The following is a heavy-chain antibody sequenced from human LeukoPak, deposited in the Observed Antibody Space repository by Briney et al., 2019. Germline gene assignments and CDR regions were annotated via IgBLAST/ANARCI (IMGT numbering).Heavy chain of an antibody. V-gene: IGHV3-30*02. CDR1: GFTFSSYG. Sequence: GGSLRLSCAASGFTFSSYGMHWVRQAPGKGLEWVAFIRYDGSNKYYADSVKGRFTTSRDNSKNTLYLQMNSLRAEDTAVYYCAKDRGPYSSSWTFDYWGQGTLVTVSS. J-gene: IGHJ4*02. CDR3: AKDRGPYSSSWTFDY. D-gene: IGHD6-13*01. CDR2: IRYDGSNK.